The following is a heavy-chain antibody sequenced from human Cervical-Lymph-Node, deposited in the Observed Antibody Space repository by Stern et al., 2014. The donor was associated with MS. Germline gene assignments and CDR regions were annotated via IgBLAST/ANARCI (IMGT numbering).Heavy chain of an antibody. D-gene: IGHD6-13*01. CDR1: GFSLSTSGVG. J-gene: IGHJ4*02. CDR2: IYWDDDK. V-gene: IGHV2-5*02. Sequence: ESGPTRVKPTQTLALTCTFSGFSLSTSGVGVGWIRQPPGKALEWLAVIYWDDDKRYSPSLRSRLTITKDTSKNQVVLTMTNMDPVDTATYFCAHRLPGVGSWDTGVLDYWGQGTLVTVSS. CDR3: AHRLPGVGSWDTGVLDY.